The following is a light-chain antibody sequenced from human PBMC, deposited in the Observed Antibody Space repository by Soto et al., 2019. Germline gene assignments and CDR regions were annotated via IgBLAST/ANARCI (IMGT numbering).Light chain of an antibody. CDR1: ESIASN. CDR3: QQYNTWPQT. CDR2: SAS. Sequence: DIQMTQSPSTPSGSLGDRVTITCRASESIASNLAWYQQKPGQAPKLLISSASTMKSGIPSRFSGSGSGTEFTLTISSLQSDDFAVYYCQQYNTWPQTFGQGTKVDIK. V-gene: IGKV1-5*03. J-gene: IGKJ1*01.